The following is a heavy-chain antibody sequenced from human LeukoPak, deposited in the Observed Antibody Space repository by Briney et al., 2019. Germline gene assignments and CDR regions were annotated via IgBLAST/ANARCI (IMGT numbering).Heavy chain of an antibody. D-gene: IGHD2-21*02. CDR2: ISDSGNSI. V-gene: IGHV3-11*04. CDR1: GFTFNDYQ. CDR3: ARDMFSGVVTNRLDP. J-gene: IGHJ5*02. Sequence: KPGGSLRLSCEGSGFTFNDYQMMWIRQAPGKGLEWISIISDSGNSIYYAKSVKGRFTVSRDDARNSVYLQMNSLRVEDTAVYYCARDMFSGVVTNRLDPWGQGTLVTVSS.